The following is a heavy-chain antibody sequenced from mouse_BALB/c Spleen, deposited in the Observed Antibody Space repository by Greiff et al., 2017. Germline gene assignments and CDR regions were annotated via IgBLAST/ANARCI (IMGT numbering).Heavy chain of an antibody. J-gene: IGHJ4*01. V-gene: IGHV5-4*02. CDR2: ISDGGSYT. Sequence: EVQLQESGGGLVKPGGSLKLSCAASGFTFSDYYMYWVRQTPEKRLEWVATISDGGSYTYYPDSVKGRFTISRDNAKNNLYLQMSSLKSEDTAMYYCARSNSMVTFYAMDYWGQGTSITVSS. D-gene: IGHD2-10*02. CDR1: GFTFSDYY. CDR3: ARSNSMVTFYAMDY.